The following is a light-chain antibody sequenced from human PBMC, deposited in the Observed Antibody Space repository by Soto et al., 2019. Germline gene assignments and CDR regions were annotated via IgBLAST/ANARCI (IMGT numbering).Light chain of an antibody. CDR3: QQSYSTPRT. CDR2: AAS. Sequence: DLQMTQSPSSLSASLGDRVTITCGASQGISSYLAWYQQKPGKAPELLIYAASTLQSGVPSRFSGSLYGTDFNLTISSLQTEDFATYYCQQSYSTPRTFGQGTKVDIK. CDR1: QGISSY. V-gene: IGKV1-39*01. J-gene: IGKJ1*01.